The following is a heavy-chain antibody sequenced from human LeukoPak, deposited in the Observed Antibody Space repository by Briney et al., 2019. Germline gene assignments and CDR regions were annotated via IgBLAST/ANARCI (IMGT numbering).Heavy chain of an antibody. Sequence: SETLSLTCAVYGGSFSGYYWSWIRQPPGKGLEWIGEINHSGSTNYNPSLKSRVTISVDTSKNQFSLKPSSVTAADTAVYYCASFGVVLDVWGKGTTVTVSS. V-gene: IGHV4-34*01. J-gene: IGHJ6*04. D-gene: IGHD3-3*01. CDR2: INHSGST. CDR1: GGSFSGYY. CDR3: ASFGVVLDV.